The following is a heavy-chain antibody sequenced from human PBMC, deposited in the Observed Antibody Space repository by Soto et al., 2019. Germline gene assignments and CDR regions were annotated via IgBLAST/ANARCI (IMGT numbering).Heavy chain of an antibody. V-gene: IGHV3-30*01. Sequence: ESGGGVVQPGSSLRLSCAASGFSFKNYAFHWVRQAPGKGLQWVALISHNDEPRIFYADSVQGRFTISRDNFKNTVYLQMNSLGDEDTAVYHCARGVRAETYYNAFDYWGQGTQVTVSS. J-gene: IGHJ4*01. D-gene: IGHD3-10*01. CDR1: GFSFKNYA. CDR3: ARGVRAETYYNAFDY. CDR2: ISHNDEPRI.